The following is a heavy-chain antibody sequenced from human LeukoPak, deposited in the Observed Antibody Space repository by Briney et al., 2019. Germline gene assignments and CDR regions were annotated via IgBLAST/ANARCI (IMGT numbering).Heavy chain of an antibody. D-gene: IGHD3-10*01. CDR3: ARVVDYYGSGSYYFDSWFDP. Sequence: ASVKVSCKASGYTFTGYYMHWVRQAPGQGLEWMGWINPNSGGTNYAQKSQGRVTMTRDTSISTAYMELSRLRSDDTAVYYCARVVDYYGSGSYYFDSWFDPWGQGTLVTVSS. V-gene: IGHV1-2*02. CDR2: INPNSGGT. CDR1: GYTFTGYY. J-gene: IGHJ5*02.